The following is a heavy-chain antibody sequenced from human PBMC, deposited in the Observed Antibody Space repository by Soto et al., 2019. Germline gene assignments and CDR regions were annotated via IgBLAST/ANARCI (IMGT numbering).Heavy chain of an antibody. CDR2: ISYDGSNK. D-gene: IGHD2-2*01. Sequence: GGSLRLSCAASGFTFSSYAMHWVRQAPGKWLEWVAVISYDGSNKYYADSVKGRFTISRDNSKNTLYLQMNSLRAEDTAVYYCARDEGRCSSTSCYPGNYYYYGMDVWGQGTTDTVSS. CDR1: GFTFSSYA. J-gene: IGHJ6*02. CDR3: ARDEGRCSSTSCYPGNYYYYGMDV. V-gene: IGHV3-30-3*01.